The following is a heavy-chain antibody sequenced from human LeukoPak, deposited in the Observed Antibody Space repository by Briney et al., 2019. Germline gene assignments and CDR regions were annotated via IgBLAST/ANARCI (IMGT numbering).Heavy chain of an antibody. D-gene: IGHD1-26*01. CDR2: IYFSGST. CDR3: ARDPSGSYYFDY. V-gene: IGHV4-59*01. J-gene: IGHJ4*02. CDR1: GGSISGYY. Sequence: SETLSLTCTVSGGSISGYYWSWIRQPPGKGLEWIGYIYFSGSTNYNPSLKSRVTISVDTSKNQFSLKLSSVTAADTAVYHCARDPSGSYYFDYWGQGTLVTVSS.